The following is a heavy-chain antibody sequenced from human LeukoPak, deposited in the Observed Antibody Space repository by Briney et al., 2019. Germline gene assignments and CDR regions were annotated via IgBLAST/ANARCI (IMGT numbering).Heavy chain of an antibody. V-gene: IGHV5-51*01. CDR3: ARPNRSSWYGAFDY. D-gene: IGHD6-13*01. Sequence: GESLNISFQRSGYTFTSYWIGWVRQMPGKGLRWIGIIYPGDSDSRYSPSFQGHVTIPADKSISTAYLQWSSRKASDIVLYYCARPNRSSWYGAFDYWGQGTLVTVSS. J-gene: IGHJ4*02. CDR1: GYTFTSYW. CDR2: IYPGDSDS.